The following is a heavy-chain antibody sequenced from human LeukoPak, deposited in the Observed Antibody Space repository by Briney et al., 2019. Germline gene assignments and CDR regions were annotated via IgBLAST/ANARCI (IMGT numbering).Heavy chain of an antibody. V-gene: IGHV4-39*01. Sequence: PSETLSLTCTVSGGSISSSSDYWGWIRQPPGKGLEWIANIYHSGSTYYNPSLKSRVTISIDTSKNQFSLKLNSVTAADTAMYYCAKSGGYGLIDYWGQGTLVTVSS. D-gene: IGHD1-26*01. CDR2: IYHSGST. CDR3: AKSGGYGLIDY. CDR1: GGSISSSSDY. J-gene: IGHJ4*02.